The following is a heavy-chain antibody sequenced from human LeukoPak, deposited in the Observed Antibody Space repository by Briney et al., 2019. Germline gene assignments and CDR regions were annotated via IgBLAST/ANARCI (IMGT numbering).Heavy chain of an antibody. J-gene: IGHJ4*02. CDR3: ATSDIVVVPAAPYFDY. CDR1: GFTFSSYW. CDR2: INRDGSVT. D-gene: IGHD2-2*01. Sequence: GGSLRLSCAASGFTFSSYWMHWVRQAPGKGLVWVSRINRDGSVTNYADSVKGRFTISRDNSKNTLYLQMNSLRAEDTAVYYCATSDIVVVPAAPYFDYWGQGTLVTVSS. V-gene: IGHV3-74*01.